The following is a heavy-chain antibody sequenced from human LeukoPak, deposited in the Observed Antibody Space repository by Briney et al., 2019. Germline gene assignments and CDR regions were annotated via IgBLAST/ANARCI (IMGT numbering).Heavy chain of an antibody. Sequence: SVKVSYKASGGTFSSYAISWVRQAPGQGLEWMGGIIPIFGTANYAQKFQGRVTITADESTSTAYMELSSLRSEDTAVYYCARFPLGSGWYFDYWGQGTLVTVSS. V-gene: IGHV1-69*13. D-gene: IGHD6-19*01. CDR2: IIPIFGTA. CDR3: ARFPLGSGWYFDY. J-gene: IGHJ4*02. CDR1: GGTFSSYA.